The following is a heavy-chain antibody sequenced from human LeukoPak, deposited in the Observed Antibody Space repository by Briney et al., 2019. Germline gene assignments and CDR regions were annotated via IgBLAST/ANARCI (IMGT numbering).Heavy chain of an antibody. V-gene: IGHV3-48*03. J-gene: IGHJ4*02. CDR3: ARRYSYGYVGYFDY. CDR1: GFTFSSYE. Sequence: GGSLRLSCAASGFTFSSYEMNWVRQAPGKGLEWVSYISSSGSTIYYADSVKGRFTISRDNAKNSLYLQMNSLRAEDTALYYCARRYSYGYVGYFDYWGQGTLVTVSS. D-gene: IGHD5-18*01. CDR2: ISSSGSTI.